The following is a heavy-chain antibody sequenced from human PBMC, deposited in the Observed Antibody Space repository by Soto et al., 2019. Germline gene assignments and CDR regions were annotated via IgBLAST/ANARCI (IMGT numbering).Heavy chain of an antibody. J-gene: IGHJ4*02. CDR2: ISSKGGPT. Sequence: GGSLRLSCSVSGFTFSNYAMHWVRQAPGKGLEYVSSISSKGGPTYYADSVKGRFTISRDNSKNTLHLQMSSLRPEDTAVYYCVKDRAIDYWGQGTLVTVSS. CDR1: GFTFSNYA. V-gene: IGHV3-64D*08. CDR3: VKDRAIDY. D-gene: IGHD5-12*01.